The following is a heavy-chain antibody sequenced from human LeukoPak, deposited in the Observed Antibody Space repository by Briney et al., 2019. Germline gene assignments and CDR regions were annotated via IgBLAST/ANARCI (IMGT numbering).Heavy chain of an antibody. D-gene: IGHD1-26*01. CDR1: GFTFTKTG. Sequence: GRSLRLSCPAAGFTFTKTGMHSVRQAPGKGPEWVAFIRYIGTTSYADSVKGRFTISRDNSKNTTFLQMNSLRAEDTAVYYCARAYSGSYSRYYYYYYYMDVWGKGTTVNVSS. CDR2: IRYIGTT. CDR3: ARAYSGSYSRYYYYYYYMDV. V-gene: IGHV3-30*02. J-gene: IGHJ6*03.